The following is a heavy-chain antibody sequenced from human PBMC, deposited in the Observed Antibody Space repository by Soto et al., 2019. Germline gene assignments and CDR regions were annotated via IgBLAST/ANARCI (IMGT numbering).Heavy chain of an antibody. Sequence: QVQLVQSGAEVKKPGASVKVSCKASGYTFTSYGISWVRQAPGQGLEWMGWISAYNGNTNYAQKLQGRVTMTTDTATSTAYVEQRSTRSDDTAVYYCARDLIQTVTGSRPPDYWGQGTLVTVSS. CDR2: ISAYNGNT. D-gene: IGHD4-17*01. CDR1: GYTFTSYG. CDR3: ARDLIQTVTGSRPPDY. V-gene: IGHV1-18*01. J-gene: IGHJ4*02.